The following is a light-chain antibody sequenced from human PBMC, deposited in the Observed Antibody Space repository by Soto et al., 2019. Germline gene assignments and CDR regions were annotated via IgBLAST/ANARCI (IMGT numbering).Light chain of an antibody. J-gene: IGLJ3*02. CDR1: SSDVGAHDY. V-gene: IGLV2-8*01. CDR3: SSAAGNTYWV. CDR2: EVT. Sequence: QSALTQPPSASGSPGQSVTISCTGTSSDVGAHDYVSWHQKHPAKAPRLIIYEVTKRPSGVPDRFSGSKSGNTASLSVSGLQAEDEGDYYCSSAAGNTYWVFGGGTKLTVL.